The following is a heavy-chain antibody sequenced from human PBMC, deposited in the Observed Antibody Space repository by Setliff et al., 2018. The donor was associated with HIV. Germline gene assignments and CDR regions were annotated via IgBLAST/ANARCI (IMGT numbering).Heavy chain of an antibody. V-gene: IGHV1-46*01. CDR1: GFSFSRHY. D-gene: IGHD3-16*01. Sequence: ASVKVSCKASGFSFSRHYMHWVRQAPGEGLEWVAMINPSDGIPSYAQKFQDRVVVARDTSRSIVYMELSSLLSEDTAVYFCTRAFPPMIPAAFDIWGLGTLVT. CDR3: TRAFPPMIPAAFDI. CDR2: INPSDGIP. J-gene: IGHJ3*02.